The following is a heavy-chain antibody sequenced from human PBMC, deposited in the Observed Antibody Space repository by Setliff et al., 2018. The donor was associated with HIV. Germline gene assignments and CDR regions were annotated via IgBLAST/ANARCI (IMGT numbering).Heavy chain of an antibody. CDR3: ARGRLAAAASRRQFDYCYMDV. D-gene: IGHD6-13*01. Sequence: LSLTCAVYGGSFSGYCWSWIRQPPGKGLEWIGEINHTGSTNYNPSLKSRVTISVDTSKNQFSLKLNSVTAADTAVYYCARGRLAAAASRRQFDYCYMDVWTKGTTVTV. V-gene: IGHV4-34*01. CDR1: GGSFSGYC. J-gene: IGHJ6*03. CDR2: INHTGST.